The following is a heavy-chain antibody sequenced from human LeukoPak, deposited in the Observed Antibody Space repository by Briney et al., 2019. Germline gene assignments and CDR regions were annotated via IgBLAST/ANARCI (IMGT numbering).Heavy chain of an antibody. CDR1: GFTFSSYA. CDR2: ISGSGGST. J-gene: IGHJ4*02. Sequence: GGSLRLSCAASGFTFSSYAMSWVRQAPGEGLEWVSAISGSGGSTYYADSVRGRFTISRDNSRNTLYLQMISLRPEDTAVYYCAKDTSIGKYCTNGVCSPFDYWGQGTLVTVSS. V-gene: IGHV3-23*01. CDR3: AKDTSIGKYCTNGVCSPFDY. D-gene: IGHD2-8*01.